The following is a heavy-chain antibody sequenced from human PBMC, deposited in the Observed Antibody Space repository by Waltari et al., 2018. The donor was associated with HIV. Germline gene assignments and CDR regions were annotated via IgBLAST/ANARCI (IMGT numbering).Heavy chain of an antibody. CDR3: ARSPAC. V-gene: IGHV7-4-1*02. J-gene: IGHJ4*02. CDR2: MNTNSGNP. Sequence: QVQLVQSGSQLQKPGASVKISCKASGYTFNNYALHWARQAPGPGLEWMGWMNTNSGNPTYAQGFTGRFVLSLDTSLTTTYRQINTLMPDDSAVYYWARSPACWGQGTLVIVSS. CDR1: GYTFNNYA.